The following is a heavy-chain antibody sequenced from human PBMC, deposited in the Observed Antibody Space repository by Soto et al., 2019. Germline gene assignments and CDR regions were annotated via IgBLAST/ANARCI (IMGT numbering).Heavy chain of an antibody. D-gene: IGHD6-19*01. Sequence: QITLKESGPTLVKPTQTLTLTCTFSGFSLSSTRMAVGWIRQPPGKALEWRALIYWDDDKRDSPFLKSMLTITTDTSKNQVVLTVSNMDPVDTARYYCAHIVVAGLGYYFDYWGQGTLVTVSS. J-gene: IGHJ4*02. CDR3: AHIVVAGLGYYFDY. V-gene: IGHV2-5*02. CDR1: GFSLSSTRMA. CDR2: IYWDDDK.